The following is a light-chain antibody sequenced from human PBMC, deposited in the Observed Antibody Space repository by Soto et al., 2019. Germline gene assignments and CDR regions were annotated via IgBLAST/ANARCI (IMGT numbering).Light chain of an antibody. CDR1: SSNVGAGYD. J-gene: IGLJ3*02. Sequence: QLVLTQPPSVSGAPGQRVTISCTGSSSNVGAGYDVHWYQQLPGTAPKLLIYGNNNRPSGVPDRFSGSKSGTSASLAIAGLQAEDEADYYCKSFDSSLSGSVFGGGTQLTVL. CDR2: GNN. V-gene: IGLV1-40*01. CDR3: KSFDSSLSGSV.